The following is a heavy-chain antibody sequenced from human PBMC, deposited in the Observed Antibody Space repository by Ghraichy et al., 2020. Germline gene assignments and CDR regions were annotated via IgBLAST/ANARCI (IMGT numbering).Heavy chain of an antibody. CDR2: IYTSGST. Sequence: SQTLSLTCTVSGGSISSYYWSWIRQPAGKGLEWIGRIYTSGSTNYNPSLKSRVTMSVDTSKNQFSLKLSSVTAADTAVYYCARDRDCSSTSCYSNWFDPWGQGTLVTVSS. V-gene: IGHV4-4*07. CDR1: GGSISSYY. D-gene: IGHD2-2*01. J-gene: IGHJ5*02. CDR3: ARDRDCSSTSCYSNWFDP.